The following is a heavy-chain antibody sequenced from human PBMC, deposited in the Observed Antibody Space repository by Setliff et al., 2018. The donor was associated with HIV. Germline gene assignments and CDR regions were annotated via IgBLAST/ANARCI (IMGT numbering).Heavy chain of an antibody. CDR3: ARDLHANFHVIEI. CDR2: IYHDGGT. CDR1: GDSISSDAYY. J-gene: IGHJ3*02. D-gene: IGHD3-16*02. V-gene: IGHV4-31*03. Sequence: SETLSLTCTVSGDSISSDAYYWSWIRQHPGKGLEWIGYIYHDGGTYYNPSLKSRLSISIDSSKNQFSLKLASVIAADTAVYFCARDLHANFHVIEIWGPGTMVTVSS.